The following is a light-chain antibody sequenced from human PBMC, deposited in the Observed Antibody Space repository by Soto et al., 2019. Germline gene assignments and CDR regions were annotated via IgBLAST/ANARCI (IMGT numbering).Light chain of an antibody. CDR3: QRRSNWAMT. CDR1: QSVSSY. Sequence: TQSLYTLTLCPVEKATYSSRASQSVSSYLAWYQQKPGQAPRLLIYDASNRATGIPARFSGSGSGTDFTLTMSCLEPEDFAVYFCQRRSNWAMTVGRGTRLEIK. CDR2: DAS. V-gene: IGKV3-11*01. J-gene: IGKJ5*01.